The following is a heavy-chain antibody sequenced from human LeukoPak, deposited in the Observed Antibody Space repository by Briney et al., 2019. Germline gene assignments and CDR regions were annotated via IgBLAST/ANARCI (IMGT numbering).Heavy chain of an antibody. J-gene: IGHJ4*02. CDR2: IKQDGSEK. V-gene: IGHV3-7*01. CDR1: GFTLSSYW. CDR3: ARIAVAGFDY. D-gene: IGHD6-13*01. Sequence: GGSLRLSCAASGFTLSSYWMSWARQAPGKGLEWVANIKQDGSEKYYVDSVKGRFTISRDNAKNSLYLQMNSLRAEDTAVYYCARIAVAGFDYWGQGTMVTVSS.